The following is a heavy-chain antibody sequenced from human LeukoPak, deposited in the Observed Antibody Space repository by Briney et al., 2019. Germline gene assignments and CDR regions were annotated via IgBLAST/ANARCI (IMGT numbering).Heavy chain of an antibody. CDR1: GGSISSGSYY. J-gene: IGHJ4*02. Sequence: SQTLSLTCTVSGGSISSGSYYWSWIRQPAGKGLEWIGRIYTSGGTNYNPSLKSRVTISVDTSKNQFSLKLSSVTAADTAVYYCATALYYFDYWGQGTLVTVSS. D-gene: IGHD2-15*01. CDR2: IYTSGGT. CDR3: ATALYYFDY. V-gene: IGHV4-61*02.